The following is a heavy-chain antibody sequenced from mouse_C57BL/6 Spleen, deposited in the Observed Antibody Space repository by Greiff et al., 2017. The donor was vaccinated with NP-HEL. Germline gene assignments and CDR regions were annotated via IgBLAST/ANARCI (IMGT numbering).Heavy chain of an antibody. CDR3: ARRGIRGYFDY. CDR1: GYTFTSYW. Sequence: QVQLQQPGAELVKPGASVKLSCKASGYTFTSYWMQWVKQRPGQGLEWIGEIDPSDSYTNYNQKFKGKATLTVDTSSSTAYMQLSSLTSEDSAVYYCARRGIRGYFDYWGQGTTLTVSS. CDR2: IDPSDSYT. J-gene: IGHJ2*01. V-gene: IGHV1-50*01.